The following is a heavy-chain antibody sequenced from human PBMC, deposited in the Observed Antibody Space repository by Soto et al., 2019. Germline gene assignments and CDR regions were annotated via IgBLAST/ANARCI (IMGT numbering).Heavy chain of an antibody. CDR1: GGTFSSYA. V-gene: IGHV1-69*13. CDR2: IIPIFGTA. Sequence: RASVKVSCKASGGTFSSYAISWVRQAPGQGLEWMGGIIPIFGTANYAQKFQGRVTITADESTSTAYMELSSLRSEDTAVYYCARDIYYDSSGYYYRFDYWGQGTLVTVSS. CDR3: ARDIYYDSSGYYYRFDY. D-gene: IGHD3-22*01. J-gene: IGHJ4*02.